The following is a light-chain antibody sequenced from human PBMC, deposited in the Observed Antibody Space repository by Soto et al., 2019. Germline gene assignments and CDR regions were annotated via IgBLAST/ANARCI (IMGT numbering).Light chain of an antibody. CDR2: GAS. Sequence: EIVLTQSPDTLSLSPGERATLSCGASQSLNNNYLAWYQQKPGQAPRLLIYGASRRATGIPDRFSGSGSGTDFTLTISRLEPEDFAVYYCQRYVGLPLTFGGGTKVEI. V-gene: IGKV3-20*01. CDR3: QRYVGLPLT. CDR1: QSLNNNY. J-gene: IGKJ4*01.